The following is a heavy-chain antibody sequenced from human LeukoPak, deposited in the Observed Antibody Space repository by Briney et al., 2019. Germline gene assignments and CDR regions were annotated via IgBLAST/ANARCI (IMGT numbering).Heavy chain of an antibody. Sequence: QPGRSLRLSCAASGFTFSSYGMHWVRQAPGKGLEWVAVISYDGSNKYYADSVKGRFTISRDNSKNTLYLQMNSLRAEDTAVYYCAKEGVNRDHWFDPWGQGTLVTVSS. D-gene: IGHD3-22*01. CDR3: AKEGVNRDHWFDP. CDR2: ISYDGSNK. V-gene: IGHV3-30*18. J-gene: IGHJ5*02. CDR1: GFTFSSYG.